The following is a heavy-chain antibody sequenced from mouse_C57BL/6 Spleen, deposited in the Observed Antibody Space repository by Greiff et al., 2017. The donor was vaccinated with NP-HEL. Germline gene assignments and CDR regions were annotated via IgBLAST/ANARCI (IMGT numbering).Heavy chain of an antibody. V-gene: IGHV2-6*01. J-gene: IGHJ4*01. CDR3: ARGEYYGMDY. CDR1: GFSLTSYG. CDR2: IWGVGST. D-gene: IGHD1-1*01. Sequence: VKVVESGPGLVAPSQSLSITCTVSGFSLTSYGVDWVRQSPGKGLEWLGVIWGVGSTNYNSALKSRLSISKDNSKSQVFLKMNSLQTDDTAMYYCARGEYYGMDYWGQGTSVTVSS.